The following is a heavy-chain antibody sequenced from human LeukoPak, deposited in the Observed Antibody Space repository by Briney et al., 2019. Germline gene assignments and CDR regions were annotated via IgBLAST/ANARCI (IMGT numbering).Heavy chain of an antibody. V-gene: IGHV4-39*07. J-gene: IGHJ6*03. D-gene: IGHD6-6*01. CDR2: MYYSGST. CDR3: ARVSLYSSSSQYYYYYMDV. CDR1: GGSISSSSYY. Sequence: SETLSLTCTVSGGSISSSSYYWGWIRQPPGKGLEWIGSMYYSGSTSYNPSLKSRVTISVDTSKNQFSLKLSSVTAADTAVYYCARVSLYSSSSQYYYYYMDVWGKGTTVTVSS.